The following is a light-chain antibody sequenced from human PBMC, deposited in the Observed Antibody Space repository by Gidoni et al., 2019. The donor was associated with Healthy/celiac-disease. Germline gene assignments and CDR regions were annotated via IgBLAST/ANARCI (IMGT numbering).Light chain of an antibody. CDR1: QSVSSY. CDR3: QQRSNWPPKDT. V-gene: IGKV3-11*01. J-gene: IGKJ2*01. Sequence: EIELTQSPATLSLSPGERATLSCRASQSVSSYLAWYQRKPGQAPRLLIYAASNRATGIPARFSGSGSWTDFTLTISSLDPEDFAVYFCQQRSNWPPKDTFGQGTKLEIK. CDR2: AAS.